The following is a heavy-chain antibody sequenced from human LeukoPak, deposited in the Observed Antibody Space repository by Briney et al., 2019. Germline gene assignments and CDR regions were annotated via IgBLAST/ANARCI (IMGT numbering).Heavy chain of an antibody. J-gene: IGHJ4*02. CDR2: ISSTGDDT. CDR1: GFTFSKYA. D-gene: IGHD6-13*01. V-gene: IGHV3-23*01. Sequence: PGGSLRLSCAASGFTFSKYAMSWVRQAPGKGLEWVSAISSTGDDTYYADSVKGRFTVSGDNSKNTLYLQMSSLRAADTAVYYCARWTRYSSTWFFDYWGQGTLVTVSS. CDR3: ARWTRYSSTWFFDY.